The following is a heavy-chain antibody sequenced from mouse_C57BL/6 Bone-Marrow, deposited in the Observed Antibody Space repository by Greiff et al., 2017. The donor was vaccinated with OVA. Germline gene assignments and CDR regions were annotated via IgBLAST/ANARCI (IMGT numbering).Heavy chain of an antibody. V-gene: IGHV2-9-1*01. J-gene: IGHJ4*01. Sequence: ESGPGLVAPSQSLSITCTVSGFSLTSYAISWVRQPPGKGLEWLGVIWPGGGPNYNSALKSRLSISKDNSKSQVFLKMNSLQTDDTARYYCARNWRLLRSLYYAMDYWGQGTSVTVSS. CDR2: IWPGGGP. CDR1: GFSLTSYA. D-gene: IGHD1-1*01. CDR3: ARNWRLLRSLYYAMDY.